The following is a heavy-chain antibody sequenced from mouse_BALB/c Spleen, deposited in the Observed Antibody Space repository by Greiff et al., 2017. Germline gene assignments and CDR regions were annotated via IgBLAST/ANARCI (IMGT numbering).Heavy chain of an antibody. CDR3: ARRGLSYYAMDY. J-gene: IGHJ4*01. CDR1: GYSITSGYY. CDR2: ISYDGSN. V-gene: IGHV3-6*02. Sequence: DVQLQESGPGLVKPSQSLSLTCSVTGYSITSGYYWNWIRQFPGNKLEWMGYISYDGSNNYNPSLKNRISITRDTSKNQFFLKLNSVTTEDTATYYCARRGLSYYAMDYWGQGTSVTVSS. D-gene: IGHD3-1*01.